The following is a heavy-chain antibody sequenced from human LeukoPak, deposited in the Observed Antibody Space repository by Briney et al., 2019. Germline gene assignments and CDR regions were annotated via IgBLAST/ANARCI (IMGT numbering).Heavy chain of an antibody. Sequence: LETLSLTCTVSGGSISSYYWSWIRQPPGKGLEWIGYIYYTGSTKYNPSLKSRVTISIDTSKNQFSLNLSSVTAADTAVYYCARATYGDLPYDYWGQGTLVTVSS. J-gene: IGHJ4*02. CDR2: IYYTGST. D-gene: IGHD4-17*01. CDR3: ARATYGDLPYDY. CDR1: GGSISSYY. V-gene: IGHV4-59*01.